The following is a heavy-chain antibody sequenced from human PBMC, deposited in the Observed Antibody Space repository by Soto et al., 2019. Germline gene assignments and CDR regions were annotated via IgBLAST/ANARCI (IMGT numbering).Heavy chain of an antibody. CDR3: ASNLYYYYGMNV. CDR1: GGTFSSYA. CDR2: IIPIFGTA. Sequence: SVKVSCKASGGTFSSYAISWVRQAPGQGLEWMGGIIPIFGTANYAQKFQGRVTITADESTSTAYMELSSLRSEDTAVYYCASNLYYYYGMNVWAQVTTVTVFS. J-gene: IGHJ6*02. V-gene: IGHV1-69*13.